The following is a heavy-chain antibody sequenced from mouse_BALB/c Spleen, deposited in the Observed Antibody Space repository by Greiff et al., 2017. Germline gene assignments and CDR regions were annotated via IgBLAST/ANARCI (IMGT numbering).Heavy chain of an antibody. Sequence: VQLKESGPGLVKPSQSLSLTCSVTGYSITSGYYWNWIRQFPGNKLEWMGYISYDGSNNYNPSLKNRISITRDTSKNQFFLKLNSVTTEDTATYYCAREDYYGGSYWYFDVWGAGTTVTVSS. V-gene: IGHV3-6*02. CDR1: GYSITSGYY. CDR3: AREDYYGGSYWYFDV. J-gene: IGHJ1*01. D-gene: IGHD1-1*01. CDR2: ISYDGSN.